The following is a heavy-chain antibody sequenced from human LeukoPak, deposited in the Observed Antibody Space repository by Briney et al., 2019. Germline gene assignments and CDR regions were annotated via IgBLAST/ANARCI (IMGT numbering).Heavy chain of an antibody. CDR2: ISFDGSSE. CDR3: ARGIGGDPGYFADY. V-gene: IGHV3-30*04. Sequence: PGRSVRLSCAASRFTFSGYAMHWVRQAPGKGLEWVAVISFDGSSEFYADSVKGRFTISRDNSKNTLYLQMNSLRAEDTAVYYCARGIGGDPGYFADYWGQGTLVTVSS. CDR1: RFTFSGYA. J-gene: IGHJ4*02. D-gene: IGHD3-9*01.